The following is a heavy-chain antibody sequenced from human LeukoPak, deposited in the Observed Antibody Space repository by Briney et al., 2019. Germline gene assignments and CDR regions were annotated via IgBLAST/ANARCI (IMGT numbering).Heavy chain of an antibody. D-gene: IGHD1-20*01. V-gene: IGHV4-39*01. J-gene: IGHJ5*02. CDR2: IYYSGST. Sequence: SETLSLTCTVSGGSISSYYWGWIRQPPGKGLEWIGSIYYSGSTYYNPSLKSRVTISVDTSKNQFSLKLSSVTAADTAVYYCASGITGNNWFDPWGQGTLVTVSS. CDR3: ASGITGNNWFDP. CDR1: GGSISSYY.